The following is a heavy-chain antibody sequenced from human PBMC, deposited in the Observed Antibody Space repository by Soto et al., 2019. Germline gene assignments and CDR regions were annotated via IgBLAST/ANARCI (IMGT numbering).Heavy chain of an antibody. CDR3: ARVRGPIVGATVNPNFDY. Sequence: QLPGKGLEWFAYIYYSGSTYFNPSLKRRVTISVDTSKNQFSLKLSSVTAADTAVYYCARVRGPIVGATVNPNFDYWGQGTLVTVSS. D-gene: IGHD1-26*01. V-gene: IGHV4-31*02. J-gene: IGHJ4*02. CDR2: IYYSGST.